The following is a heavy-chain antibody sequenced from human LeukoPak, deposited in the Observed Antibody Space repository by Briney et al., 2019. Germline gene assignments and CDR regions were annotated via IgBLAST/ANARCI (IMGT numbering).Heavy chain of an antibody. J-gene: IGHJ4*02. V-gene: IGHV3-64*01. CDR1: GFTFSSYA. D-gene: IGHD3-22*01. Sequence: PGGSLRLSCAASGFTFSSYAMHWVRQAPGEGLEYVSAISSNGGSTYYANSVKGRFTISRDNSKNTLYLQMGSLRAEDMAVYYCARDYYYYDSSGCLDYWGQGTLVTVSS. CDR2: ISSNGGST. CDR3: ARDYYYYDSSGCLDY.